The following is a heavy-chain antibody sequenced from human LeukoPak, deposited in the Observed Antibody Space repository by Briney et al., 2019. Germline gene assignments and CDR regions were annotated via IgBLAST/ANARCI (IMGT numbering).Heavy chain of an antibody. V-gene: IGHV1-69*06. D-gene: IGHD4-17*01. Sequence: GASVKVSCKASGGTFSSYAISWVRQAPGQGLEWMGGIIPIFGTANYAQKFQGRVTITADKSTSTAYMELSSLRSEDTAVYYCARDLPNYGDYHREYYFDYWGQGTLVTVSS. CDR1: GGTFSSYA. CDR2: IIPIFGTA. CDR3: ARDLPNYGDYHREYYFDY. J-gene: IGHJ4*02.